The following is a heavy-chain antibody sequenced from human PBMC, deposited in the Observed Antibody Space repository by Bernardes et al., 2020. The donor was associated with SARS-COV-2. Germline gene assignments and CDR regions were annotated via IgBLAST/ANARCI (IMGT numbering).Heavy chain of an antibody. CDR3: ARVDFSNLYYFDY. J-gene: IGHJ4*02. CDR1: GFTFSSYT. CDR2: ISTSSSYI. Sequence: GGSLRLSRTASGFTFSSYTFNWVRQAPGKGLEWVSSISTSSSYISYSDSVRGRFTISRDNAKSSVYLQLSSLSAEDTAVYYCARVDFSNLYYFDYWGQGSPVTGSS. V-gene: IGHV3-21*06. D-gene: IGHD4-4*01.